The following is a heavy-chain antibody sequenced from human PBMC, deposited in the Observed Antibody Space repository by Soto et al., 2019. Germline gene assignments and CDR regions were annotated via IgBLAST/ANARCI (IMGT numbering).Heavy chain of an antibody. CDR3: ARDHYYGSGRRFDP. V-gene: IGHV1-2*04. J-gene: IGHJ5*02. Sequence: ASVKVSCKASGYTFTGYYMHWVRQAPGQGLEWMGWINPNSGGTNYAQKFQGWATMTRDTSISTAYMELSRLRSDDTAVYYCARDHYYGSGRRFDPWGQGTLVTVSS. D-gene: IGHD3-10*01. CDR1: GYTFTGYY. CDR2: INPNSGGT.